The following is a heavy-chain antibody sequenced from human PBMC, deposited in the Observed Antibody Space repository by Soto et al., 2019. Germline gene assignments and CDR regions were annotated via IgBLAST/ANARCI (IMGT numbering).Heavy chain of an antibody. CDR3: EHRLSGQTGNWNYGGFDY. CDR2: IYWYDDK. V-gene: IGHV2-5*01. J-gene: IGHJ4*02. CDR1: GFSLSTSGIG. D-gene: IGHD1-7*01. Sequence: QITLRESGPTLVKPTQTLTLTCTFSGFSLSTSGIGVGWIRQPPGKALEWVALIYWYDDKRYNPSLKSRLTIIKNTSKNLVVLTMTNMDPVDTATYFCEHRLSGQTGNWNYGGFDYWGQGTLVTVSS.